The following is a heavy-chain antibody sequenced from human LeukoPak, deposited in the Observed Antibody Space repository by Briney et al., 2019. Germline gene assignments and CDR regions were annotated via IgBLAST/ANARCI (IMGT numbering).Heavy chain of an antibody. CDR2: IYYSGST. J-gene: IGHJ4*02. CDR1: GGSISSHY. CDR3: ARDGPGGYFDY. Sequence: SGTLSLTCTVSGGSISSHYWSWIRQPPGKGLEWIGYIYYSGSTNYNPSLKSRVTISVDTSKNQFSLKLSSVTAADTAVYYCARDGPGGYFDYWGQGTLVTVSS. D-gene: IGHD3-16*01. V-gene: IGHV4-59*11.